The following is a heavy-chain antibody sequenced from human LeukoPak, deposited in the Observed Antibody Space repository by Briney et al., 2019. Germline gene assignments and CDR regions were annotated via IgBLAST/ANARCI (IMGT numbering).Heavy chain of an antibody. D-gene: IGHD6-19*01. CDR2: INPNSGGT. V-gene: IGHV1-2*02. CDR3: ARDVGSSGWYYYYYMDV. CDR1: GYTFTGDY. Sequence: ASVKVSCKASGYTFTGDYMHWVRQAPGQGLEWMGWINPNSGGTNYAQKFQGRVTMTRDTSTSTAYMELRSLRSDDTAVYYCARDVGSSGWYYYYYMDVWGKGTTVTVSS. J-gene: IGHJ6*03.